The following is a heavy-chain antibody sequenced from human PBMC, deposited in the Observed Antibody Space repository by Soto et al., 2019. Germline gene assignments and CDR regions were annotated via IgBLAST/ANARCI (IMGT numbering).Heavy chain of an antibody. V-gene: IGHV3-30-3*01. CDR3: ARAGYDYVWGGRFDP. CDR2: ISYDGSNK. Sequence: VQLVESGGGLVQPGRSLRLSCAASGFTFSSYAMHWVRQAPGKGLEWVAVISYDGSNKYYADSVKGRFTISRDNSKNTLYLQMNSLRAEDTAVYYCARAGYDYVWGGRFDPWGQGTLVTVSS. D-gene: IGHD3-16*01. J-gene: IGHJ5*02. CDR1: GFTFSSYA.